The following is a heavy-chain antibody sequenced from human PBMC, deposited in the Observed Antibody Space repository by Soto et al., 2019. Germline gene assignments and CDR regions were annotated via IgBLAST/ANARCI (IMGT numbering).Heavy chain of an antibody. D-gene: IGHD6-19*01. J-gene: IGHJ4*02. CDR1: GFTFSSYA. CDR2: ISYDGSNK. CDR3: AGDKVSSGWYYYFDY. V-gene: IGHV3-30-3*01. Sequence: GGSLRLSCAASGFTFSSYAMHWVRQAPGKGLEWVAVISYDGSNKYYADSVKGRFTISRDNSKNTLYLQMNSLRAEDTAVYYCAGDKVSSGWYYYFDYWGQGTLVTVSS.